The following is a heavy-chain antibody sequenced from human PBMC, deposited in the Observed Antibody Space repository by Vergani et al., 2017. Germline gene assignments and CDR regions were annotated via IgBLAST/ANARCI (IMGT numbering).Heavy chain of an antibody. J-gene: IGHJ4*02. D-gene: IGHD3-22*01. CDR3: AKDSRPPYDSSVPPLLD. V-gene: IGHV3-30*18. CDR1: GFTFSTYA. CDR2: ISDDGRRK. Sequence: QVQLVQSGGGVVQPGRSLRLSCAASGFTFSTYAMHWVRQAPGKGLEWVAVISDDGRRKYYADSVKGRFTISRDNSMNTLYLQMNSLRPEDTAVYYCAKDSRPPYDSSVPPLLDWGQGTLVTVSS.